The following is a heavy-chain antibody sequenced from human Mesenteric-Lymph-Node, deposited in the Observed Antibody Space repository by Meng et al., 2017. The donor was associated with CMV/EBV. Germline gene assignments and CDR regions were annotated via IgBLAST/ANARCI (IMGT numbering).Heavy chain of an antibody. Sequence: FSSYANSWVRQAPGQGLEWMGGIIPILGIANYAQKFQGRVTITADKSTSTAYMELSSLRSEDTAVYYCARDGGSGWYRGRGYYFDYWGQGTLVTVSS. J-gene: IGHJ4*02. CDR1: FSSYA. CDR2: IIPILGIA. D-gene: IGHD6-19*01. V-gene: IGHV1-69*10. CDR3: ARDGGSGWYRGRGYYFDY.